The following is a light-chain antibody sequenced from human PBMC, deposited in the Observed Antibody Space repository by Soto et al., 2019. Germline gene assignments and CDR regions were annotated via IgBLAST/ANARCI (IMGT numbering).Light chain of an antibody. Sequence: EIVMTQSPATLSVSPGERATLSCRASQSVSSNLAWYQQKPGQAPRLLIYAASTRATGVPASFSGSGSGTEFTLTIGSLQSEDLAAYYCQQYSNWPPTFGGGTRVEIK. CDR2: AAS. J-gene: IGKJ4*01. V-gene: IGKV3-15*01. CDR3: QQYSNWPPT. CDR1: QSVSSN.